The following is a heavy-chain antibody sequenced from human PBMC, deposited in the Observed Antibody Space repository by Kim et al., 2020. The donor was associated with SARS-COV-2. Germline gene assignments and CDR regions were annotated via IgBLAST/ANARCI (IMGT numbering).Heavy chain of an antibody. CDR2: IYTSGTT. J-gene: IGHJ6*03. Sequence: GGSLRLSCAASGFTVSSNYMTWVRQAPGKGLEWVSVIYTSGTTHYADSVKGRFTISRDNSKNTLYLQMNSLRAEDTAVYYCARVWGAGEQQVGYYYYYHMDVWGKGTTVTVSS. CDR3: ARVWGAGEQQVGYYYYYHMDV. CDR1: GFTVSSNY. D-gene: IGHD6-13*01. V-gene: IGHV3-53*01.